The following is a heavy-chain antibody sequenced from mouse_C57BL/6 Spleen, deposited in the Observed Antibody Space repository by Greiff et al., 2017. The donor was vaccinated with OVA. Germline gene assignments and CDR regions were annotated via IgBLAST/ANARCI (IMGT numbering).Heavy chain of an antibody. CDR1: GFSLTSYG. Sequence: VKLLESGPGLVQPSQSLSITCTVSGFSLTSYGVHWVRQSPGKGLEWLGVIWSGGSTDYNAAFISRLSISKDNSKSQVFFKMNSLQADDTAIYYCARGGITTHWYFDVWGTGTTVTVSS. D-gene: IGHD1-1*01. CDR2: IWSGGST. J-gene: IGHJ1*03. V-gene: IGHV2-2*01. CDR3: ARGGITTHWYFDV.